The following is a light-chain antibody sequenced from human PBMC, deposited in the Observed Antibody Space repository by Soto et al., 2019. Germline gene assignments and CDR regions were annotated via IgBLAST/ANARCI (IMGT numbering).Light chain of an antibody. CDR3: SSYAGSSNV. CDR1: SSDVGGYNY. Sequence: QSVLTQPPSSSGSPVQSVAIACTGTSSDVGGYNYVSWYQQHPGKAPKLMIYEVNKRPSGVPDRFSGSKSGNTASLTVSGLQDEDEADYYCSSYAGSSNVFGTGTKVTVL. CDR2: EVN. J-gene: IGLJ1*01. V-gene: IGLV2-8*01.